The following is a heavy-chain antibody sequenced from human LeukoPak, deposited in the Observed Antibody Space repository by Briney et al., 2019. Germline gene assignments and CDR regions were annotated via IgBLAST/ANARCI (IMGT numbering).Heavy chain of an antibody. Sequence: PGESLKISCKGSGYSFTSYWNGWVRQTPGKGLEWMGIIYPGDSDTRYSPSFQGQVTISADKSISPAYLQWSSLKASDTAMYYCARQEGSGLRGMDVWGQGNTVTVSS. D-gene: IGHD6-19*01. CDR1: GYSFTSYW. J-gene: IGHJ6*02. CDR2: IYPGDSDT. V-gene: IGHV5-51*01. CDR3: ARQEGSGLRGMDV.